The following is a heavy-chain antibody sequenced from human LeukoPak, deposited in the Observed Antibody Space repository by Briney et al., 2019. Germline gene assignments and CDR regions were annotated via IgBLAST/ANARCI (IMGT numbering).Heavy chain of an antibody. CDR1: GFTFSSYA. CDR2: ISYDGSNK. V-gene: IGHV3-30*04. J-gene: IGHJ6*02. Sequence: GRSLRLSCAASGFTFSSYAMHWVRQAPGQGLEWVAVISYDGSNKYYADSVKGRFTISRDNSKNTLYLQMNSLRAEDTAVYYCARDYYDSSGYYHPTHYYYGMDVWGQGTTVTVSS. CDR3: ARDYYDSSGYYHPTHYYYGMDV. D-gene: IGHD3-22*01.